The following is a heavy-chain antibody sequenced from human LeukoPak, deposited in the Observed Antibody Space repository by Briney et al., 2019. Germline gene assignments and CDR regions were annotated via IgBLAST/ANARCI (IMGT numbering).Heavy chain of an antibody. CDR1: GGSFSGYY. Sequence: SETLSLTCAVYGGSFSGYYWSWIRQPPGKGLEWIGEINHSGSTNYNPSLKSRVTISVDTSKNQFSLKLSSVTAADTAVYYCARREKFLYYDSSGYYGPDAFDIWGQGTMVTVSS. CDR2: INHSGST. V-gene: IGHV4-34*01. J-gene: IGHJ3*02. CDR3: ARREKFLYYDSSGYYGPDAFDI. D-gene: IGHD3-22*01.